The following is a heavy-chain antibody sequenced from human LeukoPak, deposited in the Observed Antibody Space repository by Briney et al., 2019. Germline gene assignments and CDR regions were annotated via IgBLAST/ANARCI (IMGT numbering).Heavy chain of an antibody. CDR2: INHSGST. D-gene: IGHD2-2*01. J-gene: IGHJ4*02. V-gene: IGHV4-34*01. CDR3: ARALGDCSSTSCYALRAGPSRYFDY. CDR1: GGSFSGYY. Sequence: SETLSLTCAVYGGSFSGYYWSWIRQPPGKGLEWIGEINHSGSTNYNPSLKSRVTISVDTSKNQFSLKLSSVTAAVTAVYYCARALGDCSSTSCYALRAGPSRYFDYWGQGTLVTVSS.